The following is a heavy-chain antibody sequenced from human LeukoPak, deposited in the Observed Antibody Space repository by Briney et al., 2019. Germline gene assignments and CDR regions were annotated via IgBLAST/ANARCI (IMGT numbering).Heavy chain of an antibody. D-gene: IGHD1-26*01. CDR1: GFTFSSYA. CDR2: ISGSGGST. V-gene: IGHV3-23*01. Sequence: GGSLRLSCAASGFTFSSYAMSWVRQAPGKGLEWVSAISGSGGSTYYADSVRGRFTISRDNSKNTLYLQMNSLRAEDTAVYYCAKDPKDKWEPEDWFDPWGQGTLVTVSS. J-gene: IGHJ5*02. CDR3: AKDPKDKWEPEDWFDP.